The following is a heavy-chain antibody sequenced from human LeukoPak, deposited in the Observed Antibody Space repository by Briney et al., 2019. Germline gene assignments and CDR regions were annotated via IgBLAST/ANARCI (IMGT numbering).Heavy chain of an antibody. CDR1: GGSISTSQY. CDR2: FYTSGRT. D-gene: IGHD3-3*01. CDR3: ARAFTYYDFWSGYPSWFDP. J-gene: IGHJ5*02. V-gene: IGHV4-39*07. Sequence: PSETLSLTCIDSGGSISTSQYWGWIRQPPGQGLAWIGSFYTSGRTYYNPSLKSRVTISVDMSKNQFSLKLTSVTAADTAVYYCARAFTYYDFWSGYPSWFDPWGQGTLVTVSS.